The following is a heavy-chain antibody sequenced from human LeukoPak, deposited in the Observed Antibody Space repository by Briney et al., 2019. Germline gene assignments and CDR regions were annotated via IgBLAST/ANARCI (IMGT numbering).Heavy chain of an antibody. Sequence: ASVKVSCKASGYTFTSYYMHGVRQAPGQGLEWMGIISPSGASTTYAQNFQGRVTISVDTSKNQFSLKLSSVTAADTAVYYCARCRSGITMVRGVINYYYYMDVWGKGTTVTISS. CDR2: ISPSGAST. CDR3: ARCRSGITMVRGVINYYYYMDV. D-gene: IGHD3-10*01. CDR1: GYTFTSYY. V-gene: IGHV1-46*01. J-gene: IGHJ6*03.